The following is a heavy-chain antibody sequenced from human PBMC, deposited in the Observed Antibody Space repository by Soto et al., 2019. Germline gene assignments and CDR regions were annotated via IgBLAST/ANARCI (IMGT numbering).Heavy chain of an antibody. J-gene: IGHJ4*02. CDR1: GFTFRNYA. D-gene: IGHD1-26*01. Sequence: GGSLRLSCAASGFTFRNYAMNWVRQAPGKGLEWVSAISGIGGSTYYADSMKGRFTISRDNSKNTLYVQMNSLRDEDTAVYYCAKEERAERELRHFDYWGQGTLVTVSS. V-gene: IGHV3-23*01. CDR3: AKEERAERELRHFDY. CDR2: ISGIGGST.